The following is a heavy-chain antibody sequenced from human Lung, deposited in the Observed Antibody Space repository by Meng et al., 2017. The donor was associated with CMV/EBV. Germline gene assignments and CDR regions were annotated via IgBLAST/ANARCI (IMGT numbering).Heavy chain of an antibody. V-gene: IGHV4-39*07. CDR1: GGSISSSSYY. J-gene: IGHJ4*02. CDR2: IYYSGST. Sequence: GSLRLSCTVSGGSISSSSYYWGWIRQPPGKGLEWIGSIYYSGSTYYNPSLKSRVTISVDTSKNQFSLKLSSVTAADTAVYYCARGSLGLGAMDQLDYWGKGTLVTVSS. CDR3: ARGSLGLGAMDQLDY. D-gene: IGHD1-26*01.